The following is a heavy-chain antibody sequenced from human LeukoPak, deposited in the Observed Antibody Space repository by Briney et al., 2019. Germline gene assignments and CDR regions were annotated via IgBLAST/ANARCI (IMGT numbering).Heavy chain of an antibody. CDR2: IDWDDDK. CDR3: ARTHTYSGSYTGYFDY. D-gene: IGHD1-26*01. CDR1: GFSPSTSGMG. V-gene: IGHV2-70*11. J-gene: IGHJ4*02. Sequence: SGPALVKPTQTLTLTCTFSGFSPSTSGMGVSWIRQPPGKALEWLARIDWDDDKYYSTSLKTRLTISKDTSKNQVVLTMTNMDPVDTATYYCARTHTYSGSYTGYFDYWGQGTLVTVSS.